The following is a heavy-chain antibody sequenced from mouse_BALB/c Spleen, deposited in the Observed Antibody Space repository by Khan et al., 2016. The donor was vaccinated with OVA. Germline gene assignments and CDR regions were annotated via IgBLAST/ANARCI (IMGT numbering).Heavy chain of an antibody. V-gene: IGHV1-39*01. Sequence: VQLQQPGPELEKPGTSVKISCKASGYSFTGYNMNWVKQSNGKNLEWIGNIAPYYGTTSYNQKFKGKATLTVDTSSSKAYMQLKSLPSDDSAIDYCARVQGYYYPMDYWGQGTSVTVSS. J-gene: IGHJ4*01. CDR2: IAPYYGTT. CDR3: ARVQGYYYPMDY. CDR1: GYSFTGYN.